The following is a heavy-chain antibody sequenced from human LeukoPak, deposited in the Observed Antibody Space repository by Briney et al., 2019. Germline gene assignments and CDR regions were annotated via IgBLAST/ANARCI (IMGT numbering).Heavy chain of an antibody. V-gene: IGHV7-4-1*02. CDR3: ASGPSYSGSNEYFDA. J-gene: IGHJ4*02. CDR2: INTNTGNP. CDR1: GYTFTSYG. Sequence: ASVKGSCKASGYTFTSYGISWVRQAPGQGLEWMGWINTNTGNPTYAQDYTGRFVFSLDTSVSTTYLQISRLKAEDTAVYYCASGPSYSGSNEYFDAWGQGTLVTVSS. D-gene: IGHD1-26*01.